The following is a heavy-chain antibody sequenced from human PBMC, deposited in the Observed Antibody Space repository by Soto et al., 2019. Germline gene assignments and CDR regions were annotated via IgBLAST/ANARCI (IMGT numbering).Heavy chain of an antibody. J-gene: IGHJ5*02. CDR3: ATTRGIAVGGSFDH. D-gene: IGHD6-13*01. CDR1: GGSVSDSNYY. Sequence: ETLSRTRAGAGGSVSDSNYYWGWIRQSPGKGLEWIGSVYYRGRSYSKSSVKSRVTISVDTSKNQFSLKLSSVAAEDTAIYYCATTRGIAVGGSFDHWGQGTLVTV. V-gene: IGHV4-39*01. CDR2: VYYRGRS.